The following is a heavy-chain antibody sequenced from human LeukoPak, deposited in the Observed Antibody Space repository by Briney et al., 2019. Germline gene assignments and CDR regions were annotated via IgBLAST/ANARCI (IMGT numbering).Heavy chain of an antibody. CDR2: IIPIFGTA. CDR3: ARTAPCSGGSCYGFDY. D-gene: IGHD2-15*01. V-gene: IGHV1-69*13. Sequence: ASVKVSCKASGGTFSSYAISWVRQAPGQGLEWMGGIIPIFGTANYAQKFQGRVTITADESTSTAYMELSSLRSEDTAAYYCARTAPCSGGSCYGFDYWGQGTLVTVSS. CDR1: GGTFSSYA. J-gene: IGHJ4*02.